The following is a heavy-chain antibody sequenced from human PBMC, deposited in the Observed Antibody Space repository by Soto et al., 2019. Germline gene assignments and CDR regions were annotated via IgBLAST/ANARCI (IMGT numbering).Heavy chain of an antibody. Sequence: GASVEVSCKASCYTFARYAISWMRQAPGQGLEWMGWISAYNGNTNYAQKLQGRVTMTTDTSTSTAYMELRSLRSDDTAVYYCARDPPPPDYWGQGTLVTVSS. CDR2: ISAYNGNT. CDR1: CYTFARYA. V-gene: IGHV1-18*01. J-gene: IGHJ4*02. CDR3: ARDPPPPDY.